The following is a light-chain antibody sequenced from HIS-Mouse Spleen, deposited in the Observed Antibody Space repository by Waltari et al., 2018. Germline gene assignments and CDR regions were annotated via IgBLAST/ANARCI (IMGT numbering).Light chain of an antibody. J-gene: IGLJ2*01. CDR1: ALPKQY. Sequence: SYELTQPPSVSVSPGQTARITCSGDALPKQYAYWYQQKPGQAPVLVIYKDRERPSGLPERFSGSSSGTTVTLTISGVQAEDEADYYCQSADSSGTYHVVFGGGTKLTVL. V-gene: IGLV3-25*03. CDR2: KDR. CDR3: QSADSSGTYHVV.